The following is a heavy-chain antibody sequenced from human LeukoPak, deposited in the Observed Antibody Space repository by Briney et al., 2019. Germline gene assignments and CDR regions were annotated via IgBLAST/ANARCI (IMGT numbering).Heavy chain of an antibody. Sequence: ASVKVSCKASGYTFTSYAMHWVRQAPGQRLEWMGWINVGNGNTKYSQKFQGRVTITRDTSASTAYMELSSLRSEDTAVYYCAATRYSSGWSALAAFDYWGQGTLVTVSS. CDR1: GYTFTSYA. D-gene: IGHD6-19*01. CDR2: INVGNGNT. J-gene: IGHJ4*02. V-gene: IGHV1-3*01. CDR3: AATRYSSGWSALAAFDY.